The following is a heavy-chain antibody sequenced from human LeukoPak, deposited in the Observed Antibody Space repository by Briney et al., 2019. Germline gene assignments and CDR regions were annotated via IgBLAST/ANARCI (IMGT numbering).Heavy chain of an antibody. CDR3: ARELYSSGWYQTPGGMDV. D-gene: IGHD6-19*01. CDR2: ISSSSSTI. Sequence: GGSLRLSCTASGFTFGDYAMSWFRQAPGKGLEWVSYISSSSSTIYYADSVKGRFTISRDNAKNSLYLQMNSLRAEDTAVYYSARELYSSGWYQTPGGMDVWGQGTTVTVSS. CDR1: GFTFGDYA. J-gene: IGHJ6*02. V-gene: IGHV3-48*01.